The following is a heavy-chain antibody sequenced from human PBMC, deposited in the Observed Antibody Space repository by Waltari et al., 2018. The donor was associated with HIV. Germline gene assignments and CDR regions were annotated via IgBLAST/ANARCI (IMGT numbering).Heavy chain of an antibody. D-gene: IGHD1-26*01. CDR2: IKQEGNEK. J-gene: IGHJ4*02. Sequence: EVKLVESGGGLVQPGGSLRLSCAASGFTFNMYSMSWVRTAPGKGLEWVANIKQEGNEKFYVDSVKGRFTISRDNAKNSLYLQMNSLRDDDTAVYYCARDRKRAGGTYEFDYWGQGTLVTVSS. CDR3: ARDRKRAGGTYEFDY. V-gene: IGHV3-7*01. CDR1: GFTFNMYS.